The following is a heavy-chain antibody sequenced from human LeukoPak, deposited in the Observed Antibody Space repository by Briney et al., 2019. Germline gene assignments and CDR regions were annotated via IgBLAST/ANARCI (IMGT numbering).Heavy chain of an antibody. CDR1: GGSFRGYY. CDR2: INHSESA. CDR3: ARGGAGNYYYYYIDV. D-gene: IGHD4/OR15-4a*01. J-gene: IGHJ6*03. V-gene: IGHV4-34*01. Sequence: SETLSLTCAVYGGSFRGYYWSWIRQPPGKGLEWIGEINHSESANYNPSLKSRVTISLDTSKNQFSLNLTSVTAADTALYYCARGGAGNYYYYYIDVWGKGTTVTVSS.